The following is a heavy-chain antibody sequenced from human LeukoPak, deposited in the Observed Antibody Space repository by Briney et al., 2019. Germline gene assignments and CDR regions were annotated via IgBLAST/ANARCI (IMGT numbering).Heavy chain of an antibody. CDR3: ARAIRAPGTPENAFDI. CDR2: IYSGGST. CDR1: GFTVSSNY. V-gene: IGHV3-66*01. J-gene: IGHJ3*02. Sequence: GGSLRLSCAASGFTVSSNYMSWVRQAPGKGLEWVSVIYSGGSTYYADSVKGRFTISRDNSKNTLYLQMNSLRAEDTAVYYCARAIRAPGTPENAFDIWGQGTMVTVSS. D-gene: IGHD6-13*01.